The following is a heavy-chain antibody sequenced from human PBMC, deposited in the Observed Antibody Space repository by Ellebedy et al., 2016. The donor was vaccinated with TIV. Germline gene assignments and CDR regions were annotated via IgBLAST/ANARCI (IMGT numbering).Heavy chain of an antibody. D-gene: IGHD5-18*01. CDR3: AKIEVDTDDY. V-gene: IGHV3-23*01. J-gene: IGHJ4*02. CDR1: GFTFSSYA. CDR2: ISGSGGST. Sequence: GESLKISXAASGFTFSSYAMSWVRQAPGKGLEWVSAISGSGGSTYYADSVKGRFTISRDNSKNTLYLQMNSLRAEDTAVYYCAKIEVDTDDYWGQGTLVTVSS.